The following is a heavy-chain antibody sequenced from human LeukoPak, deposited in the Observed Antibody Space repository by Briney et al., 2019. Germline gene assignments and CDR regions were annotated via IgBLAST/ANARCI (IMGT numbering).Heavy chain of an antibody. J-gene: IGHJ3*02. V-gene: IGHV3-7*03. CDR3: ARGLDYGDYLPVEGALDI. Sequence: GGSLRLSCAASGFTFSSYWMSWVRQAPGKGLEWVANIKQDGSEKYYVDSVKGRFTISRDNAKNSLYLQMNSLRAEDTAVYYCARGLDYGDYLPVEGALDIWGQGTMVTVSS. CDR1: GFTFSSYW. D-gene: IGHD4-17*01. CDR2: IKQDGSEK.